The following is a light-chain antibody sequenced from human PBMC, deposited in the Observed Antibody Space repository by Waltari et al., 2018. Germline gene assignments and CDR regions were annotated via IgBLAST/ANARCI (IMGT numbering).Light chain of an antibody. V-gene: IGLV1-44*01. CDR1: SSNIGINT. Sequence: QSVLTQPPSASGTPGQRVPIPCSGSSSNIGINTVNWYQQLPGTAPKLLIYRNNQRPSGVPDRFSGSKSGTSASLAISGLQSEDEADYYCAVWDDSLNGWVFGGGTKLTVL. CDR2: RNN. CDR3: AVWDDSLNGWV. J-gene: IGLJ3*02.